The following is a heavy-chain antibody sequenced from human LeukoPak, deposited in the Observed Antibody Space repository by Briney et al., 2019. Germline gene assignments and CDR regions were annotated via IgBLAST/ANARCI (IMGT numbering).Heavy chain of an antibody. Sequence: GGSLRLSCADSGFTLSNYWMSWVRQAPGRGLEWVANIKEDGSMKQYVDSVRGRFTISRDNAKRSLYLQMSSLKAENSAVYYCARDEICGYFVYWGQGTLVTVSS. J-gene: IGHJ4*02. CDR3: ARDEICGYFVY. D-gene: IGHD1-26*01. CDR2: IKEDGSMK. V-gene: IGHV3-7*01. CDR1: GFTLSNYW.